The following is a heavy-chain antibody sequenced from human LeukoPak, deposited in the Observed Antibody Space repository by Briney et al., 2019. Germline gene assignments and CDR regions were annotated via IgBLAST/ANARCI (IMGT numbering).Heavy chain of an antibody. CDR1: GFSVSNNY. J-gene: IGHJ4*02. CDR3: ARDPPGIAASGTYY. D-gene: IGHD6-13*01. Sequence: GGSLRLSCAVSGFSVSNNYMDWVRQAPGKGLEWVSLIYSRGGTSYADSVKGRFTISRDSSKNTLFLQMNSLRVEDTAVYYCARDPPGIAASGTYYWGQGTLVTVSS. V-gene: IGHV3-53*01. CDR2: IYSRGGT.